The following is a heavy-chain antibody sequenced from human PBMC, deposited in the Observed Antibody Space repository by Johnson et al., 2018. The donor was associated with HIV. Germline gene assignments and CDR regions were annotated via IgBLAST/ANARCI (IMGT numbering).Heavy chain of an antibody. Sequence: QVQLVESGGGVVQPGRSLSLSCATSGFTFSSFGMHWVRQAPGQGLEWVAVISYDGSTRYYADSVQGRITIARDNSKYTVYLQMNSLRAEDTAVYYCARTRQGAFDIWGQGTMVTVSA. CDR1: GFTFSSFG. CDR3: ARTRQGAFDI. V-gene: IGHV3-30*03. CDR2: ISYDGSTR. J-gene: IGHJ3*02.